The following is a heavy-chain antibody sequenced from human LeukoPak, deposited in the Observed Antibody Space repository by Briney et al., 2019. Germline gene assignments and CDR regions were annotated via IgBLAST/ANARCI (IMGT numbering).Heavy chain of an antibody. Sequence: ASVKVSCKVSGYTLTELSMHWVRQAPGKGLEWMGGFDPEDGETIYAQKFQGRVTMTEDTSTDTAYMELSRLRSDDTAVYYCARRIGELLAFDIWGQGTMVTVSS. D-gene: IGHD1-7*01. CDR3: ARRIGELLAFDI. J-gene: IGHJ3*02. V-gene: IGHV1-24*01. CDR1: GYTLTELS. CDR2: FDPEDGET.